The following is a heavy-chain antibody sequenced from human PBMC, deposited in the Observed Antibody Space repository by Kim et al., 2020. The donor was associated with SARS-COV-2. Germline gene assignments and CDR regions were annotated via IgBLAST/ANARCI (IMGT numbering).Heavy chain of an antibody. CDR2: INPNSGGT. J-gene: IGHJ6*02. V-gene: IGHV1-2*06. Sequence: ASVKVSCKASGYTFTGYYMHWVRQAPGQGLEWMGRINPNSGGTNYAQKFQGRVTMTRDTSISTAYMELSRLRSDDTAVYYCARLRFLEWLSVLGPSYYYYGMAVGGQGTTVTVSS. D-gene: IGHD3-3*01. CDR1: GYTFTGYY. CDR3: ARLRFLEWLSVLGPSYYYYGMAV.